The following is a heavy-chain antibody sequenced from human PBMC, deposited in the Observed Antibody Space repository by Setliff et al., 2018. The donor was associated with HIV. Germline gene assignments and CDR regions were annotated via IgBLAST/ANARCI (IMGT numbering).Heavy chain of an antibody. D-gene: IGHD6-13*01. Sequence: PSETLSLTCAVYGGSFSAYYWSWIRQTPGKGLEWIGEINHSGGTNYNPSLKSRVTMSVDTSKNQFSLKLSSVTAADTAVYYCARGGVAAASYYFDYWGQGTLVTVSS. CDR3: ARGGVAAASYYFDY. V-gene: IGHV4-34*01. CDR2: INHSGGT. J-gene: IGHJ4*02. CDR1: GGSFSAYY.